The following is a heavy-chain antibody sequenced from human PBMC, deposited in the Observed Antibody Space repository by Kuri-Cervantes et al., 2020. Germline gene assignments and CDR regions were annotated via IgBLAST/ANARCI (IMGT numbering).Heavy chain of an antibody. Sequence: GESLKISCAASGFTFSSYAMSWVRQAPGKGLEWVSAISGSGGSTYYADSVKGRFTLSRDNSKNTLSLQMNSLRVEDTAVYYCARDYYGSGNLAGMDVWGQGTTVTVSS. CDR2: ISGSGGST. CDR1: GFTFSSYA. J-gene: IGHJ6*02. CDR3: ARDYYGSGNLAGMDV. D-gene: IGHD3-10*01. V-gene: IGHV3-23*01.